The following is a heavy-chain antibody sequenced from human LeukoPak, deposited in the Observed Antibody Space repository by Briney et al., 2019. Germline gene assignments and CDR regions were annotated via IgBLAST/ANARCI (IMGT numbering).Heavy chain of an antibody. J-gene: IGHJ4*02. D-gene: IGHD3-22*01. CDR1: GGTFSSYA. V-gene: IGHV1-69*13. Sequence: ASVKVSCKASGGTFSSYAISWVRQAPGQGLEWMGGIIPIFGTANYAQKFQGRVTITADESTSTAYMELSSLRSEDTAVYYCARERGEYYYDSSGYFRYRGQGTLVTVSS. CDR2: IIPIFGTA. CDR3: ARERGEYYYDSSGYFRY.